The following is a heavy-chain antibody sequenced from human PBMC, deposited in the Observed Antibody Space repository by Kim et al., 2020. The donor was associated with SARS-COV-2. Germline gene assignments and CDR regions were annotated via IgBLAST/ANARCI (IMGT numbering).Heavy chain of an antibody. J-gene: IGHJ4*02. D-gene: IGHD3-9*01. V-gene: IGHV4-59*01. CDR3: ARARLRYFDWFDY. Sequence: SETLSLTCTVSGGSISSYYWSWIRQPRGNGLEWIGYSYYSGSTNYNPSLKSRVTISVDTSKNQFSLKLSSVTAADTAVYYCARARLRYFDWFDYWGQGTLVTVSS. CDR2: SYYSGST. CDR1: GGSISSYY.